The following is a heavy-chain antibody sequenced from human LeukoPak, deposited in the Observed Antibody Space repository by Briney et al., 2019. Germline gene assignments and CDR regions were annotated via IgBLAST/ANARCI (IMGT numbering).Heavy chain of an antibody. Sequence: ASVKVSCKASGYTFTSYNMHWVRQAPGQGLEWMGIINPSGGSTNYAQKFQGRVTMTRDTSTSTVYRELSCLRSEETAVYYCAKDLYHRYYHNSGHAFDYWGQGTLVTVSS. CDR3: AKDLYHRYYHNSGHAFDY. CDR1: GYTFTSYN. J-gene: IGHJ4*02. D-gene: IGHD3-22*01. CDR2: INPSGGST. V-gene: IGHV1-46*01.